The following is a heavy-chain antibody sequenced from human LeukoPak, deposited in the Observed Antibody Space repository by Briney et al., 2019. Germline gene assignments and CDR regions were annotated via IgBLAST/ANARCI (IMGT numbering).Heavy chain of an antibody. CDR2: ISGSGGST. CDR3: AKQGLGFDY. Sequence: GGSLRLSCAASGFTFSSYAMSWVRQAPGKGLEWVSAISGSGGSTYYADSVKGRFTISRDNAKNSLYLQMNSLRAEDTASYYCAKQGLGFDYWGQGTLVTVSS. J-gene: IGHJ4*02. CDR1: GFTFSSYA. V-gene: IGHV3-23*01.